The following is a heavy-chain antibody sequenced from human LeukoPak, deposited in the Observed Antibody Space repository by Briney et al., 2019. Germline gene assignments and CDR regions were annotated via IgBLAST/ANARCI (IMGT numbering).Heavy chain of an antibody. D-gene: IGHD3-22*01. CDR1: GFTFSSYA. J-gene: IGHJ4*02. CDR3: ARGDYDLPFFDY. CDR2: ISYDGSNK. Sequence: PGRSLRLSCAAPGFTFSSYAMHWVRQAPGKGLEWVAVISYDGSNKYYADSVKGRFTISRDNSKNTLYLQMNSLRAEDTAVYYCARGDYDLPFFDYWGQGTLVTVSS. V-gene: IGHV3-30-3*01.